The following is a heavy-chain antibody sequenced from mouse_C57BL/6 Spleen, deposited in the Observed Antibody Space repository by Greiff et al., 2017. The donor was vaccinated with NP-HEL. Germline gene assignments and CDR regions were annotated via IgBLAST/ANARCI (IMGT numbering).Heavy chain of an antibody. CDR1: GFTFSDYG. CDR2: ISSGSSTI. Sequence: EVMLVESGGGLVKPGGSLKLSCAASGFTFSDYGMHWVRQAPEKGLEWVAYISSGSSTIYYADTGKGRFTISRDNAKNTLFLQMTSLRSEDTAMYYCARNYGSSYGFAYWGQGTLVTVSA. D-gene: IGHD1-1*01. J-gene: IGHJ3*01. V-gene: IGHV5-17*01. CDR3: ARNYGSSYGFAY.